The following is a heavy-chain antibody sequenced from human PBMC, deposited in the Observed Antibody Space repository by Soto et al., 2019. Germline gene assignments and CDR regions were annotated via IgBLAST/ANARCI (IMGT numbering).Heavy chain of an antibody. D-gene: IGHD3-22*01. V-gene: IGHV3-53*01. Sequence: GGSLRLSCAASGFTVSSNYMSWVRQAPGKGLEWVSVIYSGGSTYYADSVKGRFTISRDNSKNTLYLQMNSLRAEDTAVYYCARSPLIYDSSGYYWFDYWGQGTLVTVSS. CDR2: IYSGGST. J-gene: IGHJ4*02. CDR3: ARSPLIYDSSGYYWFDY. CDR1: GFTVSSNY.